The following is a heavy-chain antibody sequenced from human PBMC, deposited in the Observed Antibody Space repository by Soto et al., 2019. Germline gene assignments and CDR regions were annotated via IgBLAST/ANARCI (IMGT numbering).Heavy chain of an antibody. CDR1: GFTFDDYA. J-gene: IGHJ3*02. CDR2: ISWNSGSI. D-gene: IGHD2-2*01. CDR3: AKDLRSVVPAAISAALDI. Sequence: GGSLRLSCAASGFTFDDYAMHWVRQAPGKGLEWVSGISWNSGSIGYADSVKGRFTISRDNAKNSLYLQMNSLRAEDTALYYCAKDLRSVVPAAISAALDIWGQGTMVTVSS. V-gene: IGHV3-9*01.